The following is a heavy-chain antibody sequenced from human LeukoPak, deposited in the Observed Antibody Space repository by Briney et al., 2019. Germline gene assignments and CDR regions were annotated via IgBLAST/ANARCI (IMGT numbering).Heavy chain of an antibody. CDR2: IIPIFGTA. V-gene: IGHV1-69*05. D-gene: IGHD3-16*02. J-gene: IGHJ6*03. CDR3: ARGVYRRYYYYYMDV. CDR1: GGTFSSYA. Sequence: ASVKVSCKASGGTFSSYAISWVRQAPGQGLEWMGGIIPIFGTANYAQKFQGRVTITTDESTSTAYTELSSLRSEDTAVYYCARGVYRRYYYYYMDVWGKGTTVTVSS.